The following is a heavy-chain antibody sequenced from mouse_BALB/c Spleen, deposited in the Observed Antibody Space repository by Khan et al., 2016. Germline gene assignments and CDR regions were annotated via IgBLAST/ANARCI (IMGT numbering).Heavy chain of an antibody. J-gene: IGHJ2*01. V-gene: IGHV14-3*02. Sequence: VQLQQSGAELVKPGASVKLSCTASGFNITDTYTHWVKQRPEQGLEWSGRNDPANGNTKYDPKLQGQATITADTSSNPAYLQLSSLTPEDTAVYYCARSDYWGQGTTLTVSS. CDR2: NDPANGNT. CDR3: ARSDY. CDR1: GFNITDTY.